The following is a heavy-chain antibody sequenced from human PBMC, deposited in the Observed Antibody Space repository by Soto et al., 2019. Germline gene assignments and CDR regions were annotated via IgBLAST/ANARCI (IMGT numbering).Heavy chain of an antibody. D-gene: IGHD3-22*01. Sequence: TSETLSLTCTVSGGSISSYYWSWIRQPPGKGLEWIGYIYYSGSTNYNPSLKSRVTISVDTSKNQFSLKLSSVTAADTAVYYCASENYYYDSSVWFDPWGQGTLVTVSS. CDR1: GGSISSYY. V-gene: IGHV4-59*01. J-gene: IGHJ5*02. CDR3: ASENYYYDSSVWFDP. CDR2: IYYSGST.